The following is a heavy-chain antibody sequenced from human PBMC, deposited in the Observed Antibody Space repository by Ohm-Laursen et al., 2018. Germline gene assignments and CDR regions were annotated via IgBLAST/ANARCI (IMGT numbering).Heavy chain of an antibody. CDR2: IYYSGST. Sequence: SDTLSLTCIVSGGSISSYYWSWIQQPPGKGLEWIGYIYYSGSTNYNPSLKSRVTISVDTSKNQLSLKLSSVTAADTAVYYCARYTAPYYYYGMDVWGQGTTVTVSS. J-gene: IGHJ6*02. CDR1: GGSISSYY. V-gene: IGHV4-59*07. CDR3: ARYTAPYYYYGMDV. D-gene: IGHD1-1*01.